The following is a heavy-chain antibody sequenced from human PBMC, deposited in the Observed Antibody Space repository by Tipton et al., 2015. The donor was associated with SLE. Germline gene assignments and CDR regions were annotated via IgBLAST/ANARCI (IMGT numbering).Heavy chain of an antibody. J-gene: IGHJ5*02. Sequence: TLSLTCAVYGGSFSGYYWSWIRQPPGKGLEWIGEINHSGYTNFNPSLKSRVTISVDTSKNQFSLKLSSVTAADTAVYYCARQSVVAAGNWFDPWGQGLLVTVSS. CDR3: ARQSVVAAGNWFDP. CDR1: GGSFSGYY. CDR2: INHSGYT. D-gene: IGHD2-15*01. V-gene: IGHV4-34*01.